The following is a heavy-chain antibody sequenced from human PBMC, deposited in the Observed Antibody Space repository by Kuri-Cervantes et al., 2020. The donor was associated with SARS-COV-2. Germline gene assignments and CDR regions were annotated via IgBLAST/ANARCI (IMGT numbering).Heavy chain of an antibody. Sequence: GESLKISCAASGFTFSSYGMHWVRQAPGKGLEWVAVISCDGSNTYYADSVKGRFTISRDNSKNTLYLQMNSLRAEDTAVYYCAKDLVRASSGWQGYYYYYGMDVWGQGTTVTVSS. D-gene: IGHD6-19*01. V-gene: IGHV3-30*18. CDR2: ISCDGSNT. CDR1: GFTFSSYG. J-gene: IGHJ6*02. CDR3: AKDLVRASSGWQGYYYYYGMDV.